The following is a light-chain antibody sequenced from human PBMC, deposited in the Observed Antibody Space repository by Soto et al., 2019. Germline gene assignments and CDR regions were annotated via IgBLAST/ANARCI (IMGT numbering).Light chain of an antibody. CDR2: AVS. J-gene: IGKJ1*01. CDR1: QSISTY. Sequence: DIQMTQSPSSLSASVGDRVTITCRASQSISTYLNWYQHKPGKAPKVLIYAVSSLQSGVPSRFSGRGSGTDFTLTITSLQTDDFGTYHCQQYDVHPKTFGQGTKVDIK. V-gene: IGKV1-39*01. CDR3: QQYDVHPKT.